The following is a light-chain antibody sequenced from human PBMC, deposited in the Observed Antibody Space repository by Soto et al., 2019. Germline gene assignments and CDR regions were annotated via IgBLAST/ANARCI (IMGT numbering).Light chain of an antibody. J-gene: IGKJ4*01. V-gene: IGKV3-20*01. CDR2: GAS. CDR3: QQYGSSPLT. CDR1: QSVSSSY. Sequence: ESVLTQSPGTLSLSPGERATLSCRCSQSVSSSYLAWYQQKPGQAPRLIIYGASSRATGIPDRFSGSGSGTDFTLTISRLEAEDFAVYYCQQYGSSPLTFDGGTKVDIK.